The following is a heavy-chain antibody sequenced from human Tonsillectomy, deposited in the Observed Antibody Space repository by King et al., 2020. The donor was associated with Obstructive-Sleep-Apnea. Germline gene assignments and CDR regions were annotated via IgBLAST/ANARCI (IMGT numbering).Heavy chain of an antibody. CDR3: AKDLSSGWYSPQDY. Sequence: QLVQSGGGLVQPGRSLRLSCAASGFTFDDHAMHWVRQAPGKGLEWVSGISWNSGSIGYADSVKGRFTISRDNAKKSLFLQMNSLRADDTAFYYCAKDLSSGWYSPQDYWGQGTLVTVSS. J-gene: IGHJ4*02. D-gene: IGHD6-19*01. V-gene: IGHV3-9*01. CDR1: GFTFDDHA. CDR2: ISWNSGSI.